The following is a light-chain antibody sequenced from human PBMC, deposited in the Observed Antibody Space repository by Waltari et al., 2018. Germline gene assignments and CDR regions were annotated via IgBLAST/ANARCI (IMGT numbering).Light chain of an antibody. CDR1: QSVSRT. Sequence: EIVLTQSPGPLSLSPGERATLSCRASQSVSRTLAWYQQKPGQPPRLLSYDASTRATGIPDRFSGSWSATDFSLTSSRLEPEDVAGYYCQKDGTLPATFGQGTKVEIK. CDR2: DAS. J-gene: IGKJ1*01. V-gene: IGKV3-20*01. CDR3: QKDGTLPAT.